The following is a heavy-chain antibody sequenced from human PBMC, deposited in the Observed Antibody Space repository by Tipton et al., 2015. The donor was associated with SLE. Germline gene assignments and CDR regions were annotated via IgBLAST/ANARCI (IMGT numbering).Heavy chain of an antibody. V-gene: IGHV4-34*01. D-gene: IGHD2-2*02. CDR2: INHSGST. J-gene: IGHJ3*02. CDR1: GGSFSGYY. Sequence: TLSLTCTVYGGSFSGYYWSWIRQPPGQGLEWIGAINHSGSTNYNPSLKSRVPTSVDTPKNQFSLKLSSVTAADTAVYYCARGGIYCSSTSCYRDAFDIWGQGTMVTVPS. CDR3: ARGGIYCSSTSCYRDAFDI.